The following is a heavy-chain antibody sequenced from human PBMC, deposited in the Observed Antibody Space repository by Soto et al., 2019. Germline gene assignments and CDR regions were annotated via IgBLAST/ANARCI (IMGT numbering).Heavy chain of an antibody. V-gene: IGHV3-23*01. CDR3: AKRMEGYSSAIDY. Sequence: PGGSLSLSCAASGFTFSSYAMSWVRQAPGKGLEWVSAISGSGGSTYYADSVKGRFTISRDNSKNTLYLQMNSLRAEDTAVYYCAKRMEGYSSAIDYWGQGTLVTVSS. D-gene: IGHD2-15*01. J-gene: IGHJ4*02. CDR1: GFTFSSYA. CDR2: ISGSGGST.